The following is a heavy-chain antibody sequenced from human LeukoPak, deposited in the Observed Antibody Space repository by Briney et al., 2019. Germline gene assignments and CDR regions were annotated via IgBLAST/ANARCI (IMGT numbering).Heavy chain of an antibody. CDR3: ARDLDTYVVLTAYDTFDI. J-gene: IGHJ3*02. V-gene: IGHV3-7*01. CDR2: IKPSGSEK. CDR1: GFTFSNYW. D-gene: IGHD2-21*02. Sequence: GGSLRLSCEGSGFTFSNYWMTWVRQAPEKGLEWVANIKPSGSEKHYADSVEGRFTIFRDNAKNSLYLQMNSLRAEDTAVYYCARDLDTYVVLTAYDTFDIWGQGTMVTVSS.